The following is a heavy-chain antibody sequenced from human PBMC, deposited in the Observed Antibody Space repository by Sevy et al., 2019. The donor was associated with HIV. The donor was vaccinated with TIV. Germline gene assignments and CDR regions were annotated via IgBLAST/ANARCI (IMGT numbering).Heavy chain of an antibody. Sequence: SETLSLTCAVSGYSISSGYYWGWIRQPPGKGLEWIGSIHHSGSTYHNPSLKSRVTISADTSKNQFSLKVSSVTAADTAVYYCARDSTQLHSGSVDYWGQGTLVTVSS. CDR3: ARDSTQLHSGSVDY. CDR2: IHHSGST. D-gene: IGHD1-26*01. CDR1: GYSISSGYY. V-gene: IGHV4-38-2*02. J-gene: IGHJ4*02.